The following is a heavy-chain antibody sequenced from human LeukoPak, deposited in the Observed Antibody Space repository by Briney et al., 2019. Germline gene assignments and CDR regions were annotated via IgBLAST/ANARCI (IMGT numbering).Heavy chain of an antibody. CDR2: ISGSGGTT. J-gene: IGHJ4*02. Sequence: GGSLRLSCAASGFTFDNYAMSWVRQAPGKGLECVSGISGSGGTTAYADSVKGRFTISRDNSKNTLYLQMNSLRAEDTAVYYCAKVSDGYYYDSSGYKRGFDYWGQGTLVTVSS. D-gene: IGHD3-22*01. V-gene: IGHV3-23*01. CDR1: GFTFDNYA. CDR3: AKVSDGYYYDSSGYKRGFDY.